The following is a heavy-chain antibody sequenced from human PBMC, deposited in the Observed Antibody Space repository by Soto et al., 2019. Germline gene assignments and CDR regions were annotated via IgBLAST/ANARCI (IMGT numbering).Heavy chain of an antibody. Sequence: EVQLLESGGGLVQPGGSLRLSCAASGFTLTSYAMSWSRQPQGRGLEWVSAISGSGGSTYYADSVKGRFTISRDNSKNTLYLQMNSLRAEDTAVYYCAKGVRGYGPTHFDYWGQGTLVTVSS. J-gene: IGHJ4*02. CDR3: AKGVRGYGPTHFDY. V-gene: IGHV3-23*01. D-gene: IGHD5-18*01. CDR2: ISGSGGST. CDR1: GFTLTSYA.